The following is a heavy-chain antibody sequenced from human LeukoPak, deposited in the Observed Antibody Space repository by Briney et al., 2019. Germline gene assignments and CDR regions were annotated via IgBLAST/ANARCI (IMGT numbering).Heavy chain of an antibody. CDR2: IVVGSGNT. D-gene: IGHD6-13*01. CDR1: GFTFTSSA. Sequence: ASVKVSCKASGFTFTSSAMQWVRQARGQRLEWIGWIVVGSGNTNYAQKFQERVTITRDMSTSTAYMELSSLRSEDTAVYYCATARSAGKVYFDYWGQGTLVTVSS. J-gene: IGHJ4*02. V-gene: IGHV1-58*02. CDR3: ATARSAGKVYFDY.